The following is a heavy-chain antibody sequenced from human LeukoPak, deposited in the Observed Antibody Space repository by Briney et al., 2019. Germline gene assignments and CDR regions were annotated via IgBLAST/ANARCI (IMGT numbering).Heavy chain of an antibody. J-gene: IGHJ4*02. V-gene: IGHV3-48*04. D-gene: IGHD3-22*01. Sequence: GGSLRLSCAASGFTFSSYSMNWVRQAPGKGLEWVSYISSSGSTIYYADSVKGRFAISRDNAKNSLYLQMNSLRAEDTAVYYCARDASYYYDSSGYYGYWGQGTLVTVSS. CDR1: GFTFSSYS. CDR2: ISSSGSTI. CDR3: ARDASYYYDSSGYYGY.